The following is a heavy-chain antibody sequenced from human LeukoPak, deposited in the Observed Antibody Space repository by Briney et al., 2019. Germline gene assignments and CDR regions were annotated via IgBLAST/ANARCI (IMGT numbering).Heavy chain of an antibody. D-gene: IGHD2-15*01. Sequence: SETLSLTCAVYGGSFSGYYWSWIRQPPGKGLEWIGEINHSGSTKYNPSLKSRVTISVDTSKNQFSLKLSSVTAADTAVYYCARQKVAATVYYYYYYMDVWGKGTTVTISS. J-gene: IGHJ6*03. CDR2: INHSGST. V-gene: IGHV4-34*01. CDR3: ARQKVAATVYYYYYYMDV. CDR1: GGSFSGYY.